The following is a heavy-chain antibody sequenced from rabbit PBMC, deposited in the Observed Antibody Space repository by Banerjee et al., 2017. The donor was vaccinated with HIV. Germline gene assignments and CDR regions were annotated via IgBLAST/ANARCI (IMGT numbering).Heavy chain of an antibody. V-gene: IGHV1S45*01. CDR2: IYGGNSGST. CDR1: GLDFSRSYW. CDR3: ARDLAGVIGWNFNF. D-gene: IGHD4-1*01. J-gene: IGHJ6*01. Sequence: QEQLVESGGDLVKPGASLTLTCKASGLDFSRSYWICWVRQAPGKGLEWIACIYGGNSGSTWYASWAKGRFTISKTSSTTVTLQMTSLTAADTATYFCARDLAGVIGWNFNFWGQGTLVTVS.